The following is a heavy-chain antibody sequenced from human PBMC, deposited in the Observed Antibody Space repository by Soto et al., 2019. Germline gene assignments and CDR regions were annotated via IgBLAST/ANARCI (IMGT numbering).Heavy chain of an antibody. V-gene: IGHV3-23*01. CDR2: ISGSGGST. Sequence: GGSLRLSCAASGFTFSSYAMSWVRQAPGKGLEWVSAISGSGGSTYYADSVKGRFTISRDNSKNTLYLQMNSLRAEDTAVYYCAKDRITMIVVAADAFDIWGQGTMVTVS. D-gene: IGHD3-22*01. CDR3: AKDRITMIVVAADAFDI. J-gene: IGHJ3*02. CDR1: GFTFSSYA.